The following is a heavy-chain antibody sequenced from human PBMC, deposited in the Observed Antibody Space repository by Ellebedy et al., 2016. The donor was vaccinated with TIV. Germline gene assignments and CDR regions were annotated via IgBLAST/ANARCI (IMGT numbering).Heavy chain of an antibody. Sequence: GESLKISCAASGFIFSNYSMTWVRQAPGKGLEWVSSISSSGNYISYADSLKGRFTISRDNAKNSLYLQMTSLRAEDTAVYYCERDLRFDYWGQGTLVTVSS. CDR3: ERDLRFDY. J-gene: IGHJ4*02. CDR1: GFIFSNYS. CDR2: ISSSGNYI. V-gene: IGHV3-21*01.